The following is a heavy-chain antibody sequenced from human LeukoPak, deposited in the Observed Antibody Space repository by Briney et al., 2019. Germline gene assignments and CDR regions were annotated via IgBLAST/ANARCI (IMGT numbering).Heavy chain of an antibody. CDR3: AKVMKGSERLTMVRGVIIKTAGLYYMDD. Sequence: PGGSLRLSCAASGFTLSSYAMSWVRQAPGKGLEWVSSISASGGSTNYADSVKGRFTISRDNSKNTVYLQMNSLRAEDTAVYYCAKVMKGSERLTMVRGVIIKTAGLYYMDDWGKGTTVTVSS. CDR1: GFTLSSYA. V-gene: IGHV3-23*01. J-gene: IGHJ6*03. CDR2: ISASGGST. D-gene: IGHD3-10*01.